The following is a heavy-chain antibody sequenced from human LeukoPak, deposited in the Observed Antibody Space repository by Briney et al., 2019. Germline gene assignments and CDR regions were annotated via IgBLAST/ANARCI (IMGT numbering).Heavy chain of an antibody. J-gene: IGHJ2*01. V-gene: IGHV4-38-2*02. D-gene: IGHD5/OR15-5a*01. CDR3: ARERVSGEFWYFDL. Sequence: SETLSLTCTVSGYSISSGYYWGWIRQPPGKGLEWIGSIYYDGTTYYNPSLKSRITISEDTSKNQFSLRLSSVTAADTAVYYCARERVSGEFWYFDLWGRGTLVTVSS. CDR1: GYSISSGYY. CDR2: IYYDGTT.